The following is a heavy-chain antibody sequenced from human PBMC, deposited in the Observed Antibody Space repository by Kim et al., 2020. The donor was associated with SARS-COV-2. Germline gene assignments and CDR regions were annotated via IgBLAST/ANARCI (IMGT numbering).Heavy chain of an antibody. J-gene: IGHJ4*02. Sequence: ASVKVSCKASGYTLNNYDISWVRQAPGQGLEWMGWITPYNDNTNYARKFQGRVTMTTDTSTSTAYTELRRLRSDDTAVYYCARALSDYSCSGVYLQYWGQ. D-gene: IGHD1-26*01. V-gene: IGHV1-18*01. CDR1: GYTLNNYD. CDR3: ARALSDYSCSGVYLQY. CDR2: ITPYNDNT.